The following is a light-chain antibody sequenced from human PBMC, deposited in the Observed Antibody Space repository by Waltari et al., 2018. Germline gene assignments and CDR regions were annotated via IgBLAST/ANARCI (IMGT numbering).Light chain of an antibody. CDR2: GAS. J-gene: IGKJ1*01. CDR1: QVISSD. V-gene: IGKV3-15*01. CDR3: QQSKIWPA. Sequence: EIVMTQSTATLSVSPGERATLSCRASQVISSDLAWYQQKPGQAPRLLIFGASTRATGVPARFSGSGSGTEFTLTISSLQSEDFGVYYCQQSKIWPAFGQGTKVEIK.